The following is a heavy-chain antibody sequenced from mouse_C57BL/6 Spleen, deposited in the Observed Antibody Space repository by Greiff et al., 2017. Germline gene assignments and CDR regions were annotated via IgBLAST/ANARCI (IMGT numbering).Heavy chain of an antibody. J-gene: IGHJ3*01. CDR1: GYAFSSYW. Sequence: VQLQESGAELVKPGASVKISCKASGYAFSSYWMNWVKQRPGKGLEWIGQIYPGDGDTNYNGKFKGKATLTADKSSSTAYMQLSSLTSEDSAVYFCARGDYEYDRAWFAYWGQGTLVTVSA. CDR3: ARGDYEYDRAWFAY. D-gene: IGHD2-4*01. V-gene: IGHV1-80*01. CDR2: IYPGDGDT.